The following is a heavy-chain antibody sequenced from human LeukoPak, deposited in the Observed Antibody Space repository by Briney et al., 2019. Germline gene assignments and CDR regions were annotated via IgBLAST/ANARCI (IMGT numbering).Heavy chain of an antibody. V-gene: IGHV3-48*03. CDR1: GFTFSSYE. Sequence: GGSLRLSCAASGFTFSSYEMNWVRQAPGKGLEWVSYISSSGSTIYYADSVKGRFTISRDNAKNSLYLQMNSLRAEDTAVYYCASSTPLWFGESSDYWGQGTLVTVSS. CDR3: ASSTPLWFGESSDY. J-gene: IGHJ4*02. D-gene: IGHD3-10*01. CDR2: ISSSGSTI.